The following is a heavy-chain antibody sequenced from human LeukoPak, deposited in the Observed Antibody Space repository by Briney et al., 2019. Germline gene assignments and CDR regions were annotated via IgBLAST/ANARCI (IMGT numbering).Heavy chain of an antibody. CDR3: ATDREDYDSSGYYLSDAFDI. D-gene: IGHD3-22*01. V-gene: IGHV3-48*01. CDR1: GFTFSGYS. Sequence: GGSLRLSCAVSGFTFSGYSMKWVRQAPGKGLEWVSYISSSTTTIYHADSVKGRFTVSRDNANNSLYLQMDSLRVEDTAVYYCATDREDYDSSGYYLSDAFDIWGQGTMVTVSS. J-gene: IGHJ3*02. CDR2: ISSSTTTI.